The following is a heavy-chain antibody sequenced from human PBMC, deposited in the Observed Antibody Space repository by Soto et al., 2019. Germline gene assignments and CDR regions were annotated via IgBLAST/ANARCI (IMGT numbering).Heavy chain of an antibody. CDR2: INPNSGGT. V-gene: IGHV1-2*04. CDR3: ARAWSGYDRPDLDY. CDR1: GYTFTGYY. J-gene: IGHJ4*02. Sequence: ASVKVSCKASGYTFTGYYMHWVRQAPGQGLEWMGWINPNSGGTNYAQKFQGWVTMTRDTSISTAYMELSRLRTDDTAVYYCARAWSGYDRPDLDYWGQGTLVTVSS. D-gene: IGHD3-3*01.